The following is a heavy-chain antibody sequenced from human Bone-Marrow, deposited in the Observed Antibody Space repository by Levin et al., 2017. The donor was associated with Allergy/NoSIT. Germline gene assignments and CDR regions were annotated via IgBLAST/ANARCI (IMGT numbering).Heavy chain of an antibody. J-gene: IGHJ1*01. D-gene: IGHD2-2*01. Sequence: GGSLRLSCAASGFTFSNAWMSWVRQAPGKGLEWVGRIKSKTDGGTTDYAAPVKGRFTISRDDSKNTLYLQMNSLKTEDTAVYYCTVDSSTYKQDLQHWGQGTLVTVSS. CDR2: IKSKTDGGTT. V-gene: IGHV3-15*01. CDR3: TVDSSTYKQDLQH. CDR1: GFTFSNAW.